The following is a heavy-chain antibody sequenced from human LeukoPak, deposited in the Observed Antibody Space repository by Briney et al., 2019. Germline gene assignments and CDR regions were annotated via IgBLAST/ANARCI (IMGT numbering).Heavy chain of an antibody. CDR2: INPSGGST. D-gene: IGHD3-22*01. CDR3: ARVRLKYYDSSGSTFDY. V-gene: IGHV1-46*01. CDR1: GYTFTSYY. Sequence: GASVKVSCKASGYTFTSYYMHWVRQAPGQGLEWMGIINPSGGSTSYAQKFQGRVTMTRDMSTSTVYMELSSLRSEDTAVYYCARVRLKYYDSSGSTFDYWGQGTLVTVSS. J-gene: IGHJ4*02.